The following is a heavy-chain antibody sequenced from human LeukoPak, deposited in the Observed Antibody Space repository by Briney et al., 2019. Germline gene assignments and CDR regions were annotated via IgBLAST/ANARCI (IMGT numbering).Heavy chain of an antibody. Sequence: SETLSLTCAVYGGSFSGYYWSWIRQPPGKGLEWIGYIYYSGSTNYNPSLKSRVTISVDTSKNQFSLKLSSVTAADTAVYYCAREGSDGYLSWGQGTLVTVSS. CDR3: AREGSDGYLS. CDR1: GGSFSGYY. J-gene: IGHJ5*02. V-gene: IGHV4-59*01. CDR2: IYYSGST. D-gene: IGHD5-24*01.